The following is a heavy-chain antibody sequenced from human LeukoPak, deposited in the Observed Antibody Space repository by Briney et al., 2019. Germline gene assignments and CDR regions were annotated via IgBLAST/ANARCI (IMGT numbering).Heavy chain of an antibody. V-gene: IGHV4-39*01. J-gene: IGHJ4*02. CDR3: ARGFSSLD. D-gene: IGHD3-3*01. Sequence: SETLSLTCTVSGGSISSSSYYWGWIRQPPGKGLVWSGSIYYSGSTYYNPSLKSRVTISVDTSKNQYSLKLSSETAAYMSVYYCARGFSSLDLVQGTIITVSS. CDR2: IYYSGST. CDR1: GGSISSSSYY.